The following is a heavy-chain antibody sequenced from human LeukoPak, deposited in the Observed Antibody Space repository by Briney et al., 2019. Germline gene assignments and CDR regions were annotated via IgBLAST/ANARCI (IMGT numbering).Heavy chain of an antibody. CDR3: ARGGGIPDPDYYYYYYMDV. CDR2: IYYSGST. J-gene: IGHJ6*03. V-gene: IGHV4-59*12. D-gene: IGHD2-2*02. Sequence: PSETLSLTCTVSGGSISSYYWSWIRQPPGKGLEWIGYIYYSGSTNYSPSLETRVTMSVDTSKNQFSLKLSSVTAADTAVYYCARGGGIPDPDYYYYYYMDVWGKGTTVTVSS. CDR1: GGSISSYY.